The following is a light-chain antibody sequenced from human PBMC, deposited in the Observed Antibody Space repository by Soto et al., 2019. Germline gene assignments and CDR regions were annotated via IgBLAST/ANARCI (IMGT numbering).Light chain of an antibody. Sequence: ELVLTQSPGTLSLSPGERATLSCRASQSVSSSYLAWYQQKPGQAPRLLIYGASNRATGIPDRFSGSGSGTDFTLTISRLEPEYFSVYFCHKYGSSPPFTFGQGTKADIK. CDR1: QSVSSSY. V-gene: IGKV3-20*01. CDR2: GAS. CDR3: HKYGSSPPFT. J-gene: IGKJ2*01.